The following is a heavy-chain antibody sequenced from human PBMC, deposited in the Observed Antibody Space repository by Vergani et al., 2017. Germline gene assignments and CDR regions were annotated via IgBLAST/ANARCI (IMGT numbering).Heavy chain of an antibody. Sequence: QLQLQELGPGLVKPSETLSPPLTVLGGPISSSNWWSWVRQPPGKGLEWIGEIYHSGSTNYNPSLKSRVTISVDKSKNQFSLKLSSVTAADTAVYYCARFITMHSWFDPWDQGTLVTVSS. CDR3: ARFITMHSWFDP. V-gene: IGHV4-4*02. CDR2: IYHSGST. J-gene: IGHJ5*02. CDR1: GGPISSSNW. D-gene: IGHD3-10*01.